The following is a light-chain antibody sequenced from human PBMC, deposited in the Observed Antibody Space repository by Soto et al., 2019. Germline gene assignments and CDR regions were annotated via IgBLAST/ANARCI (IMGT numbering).Light chain of an antibody. J-gene: IGLJ1*01. V-gene: IGLV2-23*01. CDR1: SSTVGGFNV. CDR3: CSYVGATTYV. Sequence: QSALTQPASVSGSPGQSITISCTGTSSTVGGFNVVSWYQQHPGKAPKVIIYEGIKRPSGVSNRFSGSNSGSTAFLTISGLQAEDEADYYCCSYVGATTYVFGTGTKVTVL. CDR2: EGI.